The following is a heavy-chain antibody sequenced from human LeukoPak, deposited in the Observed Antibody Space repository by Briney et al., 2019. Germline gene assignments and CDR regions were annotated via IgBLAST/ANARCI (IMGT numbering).Heavy chain of an antibody. J-gene: IGHJ6*03. V-gene: IGHV3-15*01. Sequence: GGSLRLSCAASGFTFSNACMSWVRQAPGKGPEWVGRIKSKRDGGTADYAAPVKGRFTISRDDSKNTLYLQMNSLKTEDTAMYYCTTGGPGLSYYYHYYMDVWGKGTTVTVSS. CDR2: IKSKRDGGTA. D-gene: IGHD3-16*02. CDR3: TTGGPGLSYYYHYYMDV. CDR1: GFTFSNAC.